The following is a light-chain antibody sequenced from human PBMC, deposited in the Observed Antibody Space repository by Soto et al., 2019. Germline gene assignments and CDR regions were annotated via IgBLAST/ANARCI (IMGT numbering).Light chain of an antibody. Sequence: EFVLTQSPATLSLSPGERATLSCRASQSVSSYLAWYQQKPGQAPGLLIYDASNRATGIPARFSGSWSGTDFTLTISSLEPEDFAVYYCQQRSNWPYTFGQGTKLEIK. V-gene: IGKV3-11*01. CDR3: QQRSNWPYT. CDR1: QSVSSY. CDR2: DAS. J-gene: IGKJ2*01.